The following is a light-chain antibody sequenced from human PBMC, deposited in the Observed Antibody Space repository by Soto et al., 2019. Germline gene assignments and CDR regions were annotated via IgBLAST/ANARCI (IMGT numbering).Light chain of an antibody. V-gene: IGKV3-15*01. CDR3: EHYNSCPPT. CDR1: QRVDSY. CDR2: GAS. Sequence: EIQMTQSPSSLSASLGERATVSCRASQRVDSYLKWYQQKPGKAPKLLIYGASTRHSGVPARFSGSGSGTEFTLTISSLQPEDFAIYYCEHYNSCPPTFGPGTKVEI. J-gene: IGKJ3*01.